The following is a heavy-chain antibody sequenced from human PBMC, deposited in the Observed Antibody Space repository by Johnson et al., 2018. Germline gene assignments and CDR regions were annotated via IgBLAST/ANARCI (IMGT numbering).Heavy chain of an antibody. CDR1: GFTFRSYA. D-gene: IGHD2-2*01. J-gene: IGHJ4*02. CDR2: ISHDGSNK. V-gene: IGHV3-30-3*01. CDR3: ARGYCSSSSCYALDY. Sequence: VQLVESGGGVVQPGRSLRLSCAASGFTFRSYAMHWVRQAPGKGLEWVAVISHDGSNKYYADSVKGRFTISRDNSKNTLFLQINSLRGEDTAMYHCARGYCSSSSCYALDYWGQGTLLTVSS.